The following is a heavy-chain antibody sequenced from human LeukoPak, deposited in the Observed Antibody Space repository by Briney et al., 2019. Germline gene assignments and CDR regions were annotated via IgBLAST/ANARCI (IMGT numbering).Heavy chain of an antibody. CDR1: GVSISSTSCY. D-gene: IGHD3/OR15-3a*01. J-gene: IGHJ6*02. CDR3: ARHAKGLYYGVDV. V-gene: IGHV4-39*01. CDR2: IYYSGST. Sequence: SETLSLTCTVSGVSISSTSCYWGWIRQPPGKGLEWIGTIYYSGSTYYNSSLKSRVTISIDTSKNQFSLKLSSVTAADTAVYYCARHAKGLYYGVDVWGQGTTVTVSS.